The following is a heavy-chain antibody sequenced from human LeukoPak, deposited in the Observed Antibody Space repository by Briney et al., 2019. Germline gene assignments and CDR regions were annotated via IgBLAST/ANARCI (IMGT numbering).Heavy chain of an antibody. Sequence: PSETLSLTCTVSGGSISSHYWSWIRQPPGKGLEWIGYIYYSGSTNYNPSLKSRVTISVDTSKNQFSLKLSSVTAADTAVYYCARGASHYDFWSGYYWHRYMDVWGKGTTVTVSS. J-gene: IGHJ6*03. CDR1: GGSISSHY. V-gene: IGHV4-59*11. D-gene: IGHD3-3*01. CDR3: ARGASHYDFWSGYYWHRYMDV. CDR2: IYYSGST.